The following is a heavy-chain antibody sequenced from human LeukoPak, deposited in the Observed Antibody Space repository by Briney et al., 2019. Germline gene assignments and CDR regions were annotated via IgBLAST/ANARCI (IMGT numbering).Heavy chain of an antibody. Sequence: GASVKVSCKASGYTFTSYDINWVRQATGQGLEWMGWMNPNSGNTGYAQKFQARVTMTRNTSISTAYMELSSLRSEDTAVYYCARALVYCGGDCYLNYWGQGTLVTVSS. CDR1: GYTFTSYD. CDR3: ARALVYCGGDCYLNY. CDR2: MNPNSGNT. V-gene: IGHV1-8*02. D-gene: IGHD2-21*02. J-gene: IGHJ4*02.